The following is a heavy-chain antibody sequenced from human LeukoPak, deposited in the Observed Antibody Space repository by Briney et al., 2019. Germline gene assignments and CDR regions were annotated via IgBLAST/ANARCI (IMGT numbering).Heavy chain of an antibody. D-gene: IGHD6-19*01. Sequence: PGGSLRLSCAASGFTFSSYAMSWVRQAPGKGLEWVSAISGSGGSTYYADSVKGRFTISRDNSKNTLYLQMNSLRAEDTAVYYCAKGPGRIAVAGTAGWIDYWGQGTLVTVSS. CDR3: AKGPGRIAVAGTAGWIDY. CDR2: ISGSGGST. J-gene: IGHJ4*02. V-gene: IGHV3-23*01. CDR1: GFTFSSYA.